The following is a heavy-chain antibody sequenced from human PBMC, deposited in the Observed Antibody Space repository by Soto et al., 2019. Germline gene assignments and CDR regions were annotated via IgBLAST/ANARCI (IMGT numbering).Heavy chain of an antibody. CDR2: IIVSHGSP. V-gene: IGHV1-3*01. Sequence: QVHLVQSGAEVKEPGASVRVSCEASGYTFTSNTIHWARQAPGQGLEWMGWIIVSHGSPRYAPQFQGRITFGRDTSATTADMELTSLTFEDTSVYYCAREPEDWVPGDYCGQGTPVGVSS. J-gene: IGHJ4*02. D-gene: IGHD2-15*01. CDR1: GYTFTSNT. CDR3: AREPEDWVPGDY.